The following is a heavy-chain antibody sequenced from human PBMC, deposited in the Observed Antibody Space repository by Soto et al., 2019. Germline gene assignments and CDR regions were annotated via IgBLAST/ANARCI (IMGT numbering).Heavy chain of an antibody. CDR3: ARAIGYCSSTSCYRDYYGMDI. V-gene: IGHV3-21*01. Sequence: GGSLRLSCAASGFTFSSYSMNWVRQAPGKGLEWVSSISSSSSYIYYADSVKGRFTISRDNAKNSLYLQMNSLRAEDTAVYYCARAIGYCSSTSCYRDYYGMDIWGQGTTVTV. J-gene: IGHJ6*02. CDR2: ISSSSSYI. CDR1: GFTFSSYS. D-gene: IGHD2-2*03.